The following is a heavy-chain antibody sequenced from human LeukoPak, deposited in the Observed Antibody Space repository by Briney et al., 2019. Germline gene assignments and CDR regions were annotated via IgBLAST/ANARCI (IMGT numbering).Heavy chain of an antibody. J-gene: IGHJ6*02. CDR1: GFTVSSNY. CDR2: IYSGGST. V-gene: IGHV3-66*04. CDR3: ARRPAKKYYYYGMHV. D-gene: IGHD2-2*01. Sequence: GGALRLSCAASGFTVSSNYMSWVRPAPGKSLEWVSVIYSGGSTYYADSVKWRFTISRDNSENMLYLQMNSLRAEDTAVYYCARRPAKKYYYYGMHVWGQGTTVIVS.